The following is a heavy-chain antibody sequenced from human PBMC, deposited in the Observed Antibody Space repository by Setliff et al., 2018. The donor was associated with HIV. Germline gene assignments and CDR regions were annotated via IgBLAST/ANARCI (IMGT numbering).Heavy chain of an antibody. D-gene: IGHD2-8*02. J-gene: IGHJ3*02. Sequence: SETLSLTCTVSGASVSSRGYYWGWIRQPPGKGPEWIANILYGGNTYYNPSLKSRVTISVDTSKNHFSLKLNSVTAADTAVYFCARPITGVGGGAAFDIWGQGTMVTVSS. V-gene: IGHV4-39*02. CDR2: ILYGGNT. CDR1: GASVSSRGYY. CDR3: ARPITGVGGGAAFDI.